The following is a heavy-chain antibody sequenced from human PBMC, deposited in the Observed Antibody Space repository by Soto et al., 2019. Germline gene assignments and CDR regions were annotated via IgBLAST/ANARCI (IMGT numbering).Heavy chain of an antibody. CDR2: ISSSNTYI. J-gene: IGHJ4*02. CDR1: GFTFSSYT. Sequence: EVQLVESGGGLVKPGGSLRLSCAASGFTFSSYTLNWVRQAPGKGLEWVSSISSSNTYIYYTDSVKGRFTISRDNAKNSLYLQMNSLRAEDTAVYYCARGDYDSSGYYDGYYFDYWGQGPLVTVSS. D-gene: IGHD3-22*01. V-gene: IGHV3-21*01. CDR3: ARGDYDSSGYYDGYYFDY.